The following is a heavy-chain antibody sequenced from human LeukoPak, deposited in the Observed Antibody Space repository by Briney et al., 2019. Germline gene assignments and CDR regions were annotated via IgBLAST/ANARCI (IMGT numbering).Heavy chain of an antibody. CDR2: ISSSSSYI. V-gene: IGHV3-21*01. J-gene: IGHJ4*02. D-gene: IGHD5-18*01. CDR1: GFTFSSYS. Sequence: GGSLRLSCAASGFTFSSYSMNWVRQAPGKGLEWVSSISSSSSYIYYADSVKGRFTISRDNAKNSLYLQMNSLTAEDTAVYYCARDSRGGTWIQLCWGPDYWGQGTLVTVSS. CDR3: ARDSRGGTWIQLCWGPDY.